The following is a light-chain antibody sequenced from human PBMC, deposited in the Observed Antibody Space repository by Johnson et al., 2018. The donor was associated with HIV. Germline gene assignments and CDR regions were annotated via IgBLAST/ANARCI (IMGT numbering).Light chain of an antibody. CDR3: GTWESSLSDYV. Sequence: QSVLTQPPSVSAAPGQKVTISCSGSSSNIGNNYVSWYQQLPGTAPKLLIYYNNKRPSGRPDRFSACKSATSATLAITGLQTGDEADYYCGTWESSLSDYVVGTGTKVTVL. J-gene: IGLJ1*01. CDR2: YNN. V-gene: IGLV1-51*01. CDR1: SSNIGNNY.